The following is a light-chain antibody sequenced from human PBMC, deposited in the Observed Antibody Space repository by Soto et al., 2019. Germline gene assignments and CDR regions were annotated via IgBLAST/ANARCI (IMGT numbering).Light chain of an antibody. CDR1: QTISSL. J-gene: IGKJ1*01. Sequence: DIQMTQSPSTLSGSVGDRVTITCRASQTISSLLAWYQQKPGKAPKLLIYKASHLESGVPSRFSGSGSGTEFTLTISSLQPGDFATYYCQHYNTYPWTFGQGTKVDIK. CDR2: KAS. CDR3: QHYNTYPWT. V-gene: IGKV1-5*03.